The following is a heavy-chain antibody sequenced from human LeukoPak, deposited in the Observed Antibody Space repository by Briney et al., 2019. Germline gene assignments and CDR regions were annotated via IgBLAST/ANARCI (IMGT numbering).Heavy chain of an antibody. J-gene: IGHJ5*02. CDR2: IYYSGGT. Sequence: SETLSLTCTVSGGSISSYYWSWIRQPPGKGLEWIGYIYYSGGTNYNPSLKSRVTISVDTSKNQFSLKLSSVTAADTAVYYCARAGNNWFDPWGQGTLVTVSS. CDR3: ARAGNNWFDP. CDR1: GGSISSYY. V-gene: IGHV4-59*01.